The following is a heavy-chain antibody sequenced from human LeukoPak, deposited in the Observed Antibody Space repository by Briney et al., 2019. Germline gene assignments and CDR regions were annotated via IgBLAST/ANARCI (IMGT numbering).Heavy chain of an antibody. J-gene: IGHJ3*02. CDR2: IWYDGSNK. Sequence: GGSLRLSCAASGFTFSSYGMHWVRQAPGKGLEWVAVIWYDGSNKYYADSVKGRFTISRDNSKNTLYLQMNSLRAEDTTVYYCASGQPLLYGVGAFDIWGQGTMVTVSS. CDR3: ASGQPLLYGVGAFDI. V-gene: IGHV3-33*01. CDR1: GFTFSSYG. D-gene: IGHD2-2*02.